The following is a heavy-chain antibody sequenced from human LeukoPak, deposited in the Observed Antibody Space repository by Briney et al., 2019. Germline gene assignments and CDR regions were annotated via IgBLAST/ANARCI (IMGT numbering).Heavy chain of an antibody. Sequence: GGSLRLSCAASGFTFSSYSMNWVRQAPGKGLEWVSSISSSSSYIYYADSVKGRFTISRDNAKNSLYLQMNSLRAEDTAVYYCARHLSPGGYYYYGMDVWGQGTTVTVSS. D-gene: IGHD3-10*01. CDR3: ARHLSPGGYYYYGMDV. J-gene: IGHJ6*02. CDR2: ISSSSSYI. CDR1: GFTFSSYS. V-gene: IGHV3-21*01.